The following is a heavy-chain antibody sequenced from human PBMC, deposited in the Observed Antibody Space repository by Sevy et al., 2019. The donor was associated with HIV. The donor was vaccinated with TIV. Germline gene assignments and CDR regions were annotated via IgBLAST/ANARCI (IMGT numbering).Heavy chain of an antibody. CDR1: GYTFAGYY. J-gene: IGHJ3*02. Sequence: ASVKVSCKASGYTFAGYYMHWVRQAPGHGLEWMGWMTPNSGGTNCAQKFQGRVTMHRDTSISTAYMELSRLRSDDTAVYYCARGALTPKSNSSSWYGGAFDIWGQGTMVTVSS. V-gene: IGHV1-2*02. D-gene: IGHD6-13*01. CDR2: MTPNSGGT. CDR3: ARGALTPKSNSSSWYGGAFDI.